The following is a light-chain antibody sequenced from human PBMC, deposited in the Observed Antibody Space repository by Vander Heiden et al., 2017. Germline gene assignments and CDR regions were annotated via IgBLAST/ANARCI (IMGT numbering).Light chain of an antibody. V-gene: IGKV3D-11*02. Sequence: EIVLTQSPATLSLSPGERATLYCRASQSVSSYLAWYQQKPGQAPRLLIYDASNRATGIKARFSGSGDGTDFTLTISSREPEDFAVYYCQQRINWHPSLTFGGGTKVEIK. CDR1: QSVSSY. J-gene: IGKJ4*01. CDR3: QQRINWHPSLT. CDR2: DAS.